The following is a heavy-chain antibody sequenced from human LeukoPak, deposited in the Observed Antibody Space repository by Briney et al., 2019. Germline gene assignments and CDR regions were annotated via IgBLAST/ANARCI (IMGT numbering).Heavy chain of an antibody. J-gene: IGHJ6*03. CDR1: GYIFTSYG. CDR2: ISVYNGNT. V-gene: IGHV1-18*04. D-gene: IGHD2-15*01. Sequence: ASVKVSCKASGYIFTSYGISWVRQAPGQGLEWMGWISVYNGNTNYAQKFQGRVTMTTDTSTSTAYMELRSLRSDDTAVYYCARARISRVVVVAATQGGGGYYYYYMDVWGKGTTVTVSS. CDR3: ARARISRVVVVAATQGGGGYYYYYMDV.